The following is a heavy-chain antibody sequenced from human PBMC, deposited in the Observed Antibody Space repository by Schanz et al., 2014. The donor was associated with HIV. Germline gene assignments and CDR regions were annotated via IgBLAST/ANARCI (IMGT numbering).Heavy chain of an antibody. Sequence: QVQLVESGGGVVQPGRSLRLSCAASGFTFSSHGMHWVRQAPGKGLEWVAVIWYDGTDKYYAGSVKGRFTISRDNSQNTMYLQMNRLRAEDTAVYYCARAFSVGQLVRVVDSWGQGTPVTVSS. CDR3: ARAFSVGQLVRVVDS. CDR1: GFTFSSHG. J-gene: IGHJ4*02. D-gene: IGHD6-6*01. V-gene: IGHV3-33*01. CDR2: IWYDGTDK.